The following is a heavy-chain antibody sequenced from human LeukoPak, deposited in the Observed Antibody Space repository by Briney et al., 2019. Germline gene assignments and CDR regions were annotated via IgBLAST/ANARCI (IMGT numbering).Heavy chain of an antibody. V-gene: IGHV3-72*01. CDR1: GFTFSDLY. J-gene: IGHJ6*02. CDR2: TRNKTKSYTT. Sequence: GGFLRLSCAASGFTFSDLYMDWVRQAPGKGLEWVGRTRNKTKSYTTEYAASVKDRFSISRDDSKNSLYLQMNSLKTEDTAVYYCARVVVLLGHYVLDVWGQGTTVTVSS. D-gene: IGHD2-2*01. CDR3: ARVVVLLGHYVLDV.